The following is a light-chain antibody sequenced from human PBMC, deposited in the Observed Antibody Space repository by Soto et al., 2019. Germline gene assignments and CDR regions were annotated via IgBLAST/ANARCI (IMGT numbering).Light chain of an antibody. CDR2: GAS. J-gene: IGKJ4*01. Sequence: EIVLTQSPGTLSLSPGERATLSCRASQSASSRYLAWYQQKPGQAPRLLIYGASSRAPGIPDRFSGSGSGTDFTLTISRLEPEDFAVYYCQQYGSSPLTFGGGTKVDIK. CDR1: QSASSRY. CDR3: QQYGSSPLT. V-gene: IGKV3-20*01.